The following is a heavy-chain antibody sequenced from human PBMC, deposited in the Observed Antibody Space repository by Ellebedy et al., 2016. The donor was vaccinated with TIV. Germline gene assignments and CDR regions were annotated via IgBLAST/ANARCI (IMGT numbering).Heavy chain of an antibody. D-gene: IGHD3-3*01. CDR3: ARVRDFWSGYLTDYYYGMDV. Sequence: ASVKVSCXASGYTFTSYDINWVRQATGQGLEWMGWMNPNSGNTGYAQKFQGRVTMTRNTSISTAYMELSSLRSEDTAVYYCARVRDFWSGYLTDYYYGMDVWGQGTTVTVSS. CDR2: MNPNSGNT. V-gene: IGHV1-8*01. CDR1: GYTFTSYD. J-gene: IGHJ6*02.